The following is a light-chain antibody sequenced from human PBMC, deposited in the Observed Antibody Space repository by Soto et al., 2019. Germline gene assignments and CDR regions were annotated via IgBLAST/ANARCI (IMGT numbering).Light chain of an antibody. Sequence: DIQMTQSPSSVSASVGDRVTITCRASQDIRVWLAWYQQKPGKAPKLLIYAASNLQTGVPSRFSGSGSGTDFTLSIHSLQTEDFATYYGQQANSFPRTFGPGTKVDIK. CDR3: QQANSFPRT. J-gene: IGKJ3*01. CDR1: QDIRVW. CDR2: AAS. V-gene: IGKV1D-12*01.